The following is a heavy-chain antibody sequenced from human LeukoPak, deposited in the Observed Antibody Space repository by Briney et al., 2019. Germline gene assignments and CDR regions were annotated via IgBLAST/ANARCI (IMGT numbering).Heavy chain of an antibody. J-gene: IGHJ3*02. Sequence: GRSLRLSCAASGLTFSIFSMNWVRQAPGKGLEWVSSISSCSSYIYYADSVEGRFTISRDNPKNSLYLQMNSLRTEDTAVYYCARVRDYSSSSPPADAFDIWGQGTMVTVSS. V-gene: IGHV3-21*01. CDR1: GLTFSIFS. CDR2: ISSCSSYI. D-gene: IGHD6-6*01. CDR3: ARVRDYSSSSPPADAFDI.